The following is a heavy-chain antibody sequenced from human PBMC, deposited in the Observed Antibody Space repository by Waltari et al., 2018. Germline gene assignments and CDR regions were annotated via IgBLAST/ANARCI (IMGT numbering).Heavy chain of an antibody. Sequence: QVQLQQWGAGLLKPSETLSLTCAVYGGSFSGYYWSWIRQPPGKGLEWIGEINHSGSTNYNPSLKSRVTISVDTSKNQFSLKLSSVTAADTAVYYCARGRETLRYFDWLRHYYFDYWGQGTLVTVSS. CDR3: ARGRETLRYFDWLRHYYFDY. CDR2: INHSGST. CDR1: GGSFSGYY. D-gene: IGHD3-9*01. J-gene: IGHJ4*02. V-gene: IGHV4-34*01.